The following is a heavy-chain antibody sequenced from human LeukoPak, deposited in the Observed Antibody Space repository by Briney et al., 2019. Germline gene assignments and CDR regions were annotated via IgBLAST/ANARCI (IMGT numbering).Heavy chain of an antibody. J-gene: IGHJ6*03. Sequence: PGGSLRLSCAASGFTFSSYSMNWVRQAPGKGLEWVSSISSSSSYIYYADSVKGRFNISRDDSKSTLYLQMNSLRAEDTAVYYCATGYQYYDYYYMDVWGKGTTVTISS. V-gene: IGHV3-21*04. CDR3: ATGYQYYDYYYMDV. CDR2: ISSSSSYI. CDR1: GFTFSSYS. D-gene: IGHD6-25*01.